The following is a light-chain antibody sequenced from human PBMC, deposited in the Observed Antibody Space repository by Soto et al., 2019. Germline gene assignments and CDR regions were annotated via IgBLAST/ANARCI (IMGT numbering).Light chain of an antibody. CDR2: AAS. Sequence: DIQMTQSPSSLSASVGDRVTITCRASQSISSFLNWYQQNPGKAPKLLIYAASSLQSGVPSRFSGSGSGTDFTLTISSLQSKDFATYYCQQSFSSPITFGQGTRLEN. J-gene: IGKJ5*01. V-gene: IGKV1-39*01. CDR1: QSISSF. CDR3: QQSFSSPIT.